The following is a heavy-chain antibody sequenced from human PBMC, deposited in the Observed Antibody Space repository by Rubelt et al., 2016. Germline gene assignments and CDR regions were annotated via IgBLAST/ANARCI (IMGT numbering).Heavy chain of an antibody. J-gene: IGHJ4*02. D-gene: IGHD5-24*01. V-gene: IGHV4-34*01. CDR3: ARDRGDGSPKEIDY. CDR1: GGSFSGYY. CDR2: INHSGST. Sequence: QVQLQQWGAGLLKPSETLSLTCAVYGGSFSGYYWSWIRQPPGKGLEWIGEINHSGSTNYNPSLKSRVTISVDTSKNHFSLVLISVTAADTAVYYCARDRGDGSPKEIDYWGQGTLVTVSS.